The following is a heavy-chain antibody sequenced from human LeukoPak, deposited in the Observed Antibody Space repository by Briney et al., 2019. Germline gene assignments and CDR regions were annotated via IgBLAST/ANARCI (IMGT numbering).Heavy chain of an antibody. D-gene: IGHD3-3*01. Sequence: PGGSLRLSCTAAGFTFDDYGMSWVRQIPGKGLEWVAGITWNGGSTDYAVSVRGRFTISRDNAKKSVCLQMNSLRAEDAALYHCARDGKRVTTQFYYYGIDLWGQGTTVTVSS. J-gene: IGHJ6*02. V-gene: IGHV3-20*01. CDR1: GFTFDDYG. CDR2: ITWNGGST. CDR3: ARDGKRVTTQFYYYGIDL.